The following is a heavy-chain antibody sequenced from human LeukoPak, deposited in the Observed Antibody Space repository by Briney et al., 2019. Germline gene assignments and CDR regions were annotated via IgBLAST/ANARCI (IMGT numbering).Heavy chain of an antibody. D-gene: IGHD6-19*01. CDR3: ARGNRTSSGWSPGGY. J-gene: IGHJ4*02. CDR2: ISNNGGET. Sequence: QTGGSLRLSCAAFGFTFSRYAMHWVRQAPGKGLEYVSGISNNGGETYYANSVKGRFTISRDNSKNTLYLQMNSLRAEDTAVYYCARGNRTSSGWSPGGYWGQGTLVTVSS. CDR1: GFTFSRYA. V-gene: IGHV3-64*01.